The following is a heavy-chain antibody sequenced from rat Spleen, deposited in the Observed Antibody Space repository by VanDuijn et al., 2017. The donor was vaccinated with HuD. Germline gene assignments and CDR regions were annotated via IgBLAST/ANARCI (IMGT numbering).Heavy chain of an antibody. Sequence: EVQLVESGGALVQPGRSLKLSCAASGFTFSDYNMAWVRQAPKKGLEWVATITYDGGGTYYRDSVKGRFTISRDTTKSTLYLQMDSLRSEDTATYYCARPNYGYPFAYWGQGTLVTVSS. CDR3: ARPNYGYPFAY. CDR1: GFTFSDYN. D-gene: IGHD1-11*01. CDR2: ITYDGGGT. J-gene: IGHJ3*01. V-gene: IGHV5-7*01.